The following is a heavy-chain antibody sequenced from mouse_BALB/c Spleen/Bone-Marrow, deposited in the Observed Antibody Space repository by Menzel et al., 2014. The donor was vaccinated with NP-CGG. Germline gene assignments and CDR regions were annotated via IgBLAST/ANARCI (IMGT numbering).Heavy chain of an antibody. V-gene: IGHV1S81*02. CDR2: INPSNGGT. D-gene: IGHD1-1*01. Sequence: SGAELVKPGASVKLSCKASGYSFTRYYMYWMKQRPGQGLEWIGEINPSNGGTNFNEKFKSKATLTVDKSSSTAYMQFSSLTSEDSAVYYCTRSNYGYWYFDVWGAGTTVTVSS. J-gene: IGHJ1*01. CDR1: GYSFTRYY. CDR3: TRSNYGYWYFDV.